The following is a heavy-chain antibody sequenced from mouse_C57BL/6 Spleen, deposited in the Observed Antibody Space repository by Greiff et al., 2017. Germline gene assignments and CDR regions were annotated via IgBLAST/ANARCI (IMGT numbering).Heavy chain of an antibody. CDR3: ARSLEYFDV. CDR1: GYTFTSYW. J-gene: IGHJ1*03. CDR2: IYPSDSET. V-gene: IGHV1-61*01. Sequence: QVQLQQPGAELVRPGSSVKLSCKASGYTFTSYWMDWVKQRPGQGLEWIGNIYPSDSETHYNQKFKDQATFTVDKSSSTAYLQLSSLTSEYAAVYYCARSLEYFDVWGTGTTVTVSS.